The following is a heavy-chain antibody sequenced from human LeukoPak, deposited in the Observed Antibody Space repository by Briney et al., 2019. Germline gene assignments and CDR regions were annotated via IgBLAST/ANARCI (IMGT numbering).Heavy chain of an antibody. CDR2: ISGSGGST. Sequence: GGSLRLSCEASGFTFSSYAMSWVRQAPGKGLEWVSAISGSGGSTYYADSVKGRFTISRDNSKNTLYLKMNSLRAEDTAVYYCAKEPLQGGYYYYGMDVWGQGTTVTVSS. CDR1: GFTFSSYA. CDR3: AKEPLQGGYYYYGMDV. V-gene: IGHV3-23*01. D-gene: IGHD1-1*01. J-gene: IGHJ6*02.